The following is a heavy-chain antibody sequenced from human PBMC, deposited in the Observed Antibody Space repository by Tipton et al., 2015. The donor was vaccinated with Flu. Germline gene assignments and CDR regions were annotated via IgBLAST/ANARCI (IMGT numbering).Heavy chain of an antibody. CDR2: IYPGDSDT. D-gene: IGHD2-21*01. CDR1: GYSFTTYW. CDR3: ATPQQLNIVGLN. J-gene: IGHJ4*02. V-gene: IGHV5-51*03. Sequence: QLVQSGAEVKKPGESLKISCKASGYSFTTYWIGWVRQKPGKGLKWVGIIYPGDSDTRYSPSFQGQVTISVDKSISTAYLQWSGLKASDTAMYYCATPQQLNIVGLNWGQGTLVTVSS.